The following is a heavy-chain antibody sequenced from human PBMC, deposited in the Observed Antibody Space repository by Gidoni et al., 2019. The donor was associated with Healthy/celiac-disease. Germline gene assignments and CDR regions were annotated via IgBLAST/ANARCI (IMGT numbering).Heavy chain of an antibody. D-gene: IGHD2-21*01. CDR2: ISSSSSYT. V-gene: IGHV3-21*01. CDR1: GFTFRSYS. J-gene: IGHJ4*02. CDR3: ARDSQPGRIVVELNY. Sequence: EVQLLVFGGGLVKPGASLRLPCAASGFTFRSYSMNWVRQAPGKGLEWVSSISSSSSYTYYADSVKGRFTISRDNAKNSLYLQMNSLRAEDTAVYYCARDSQPGRIVVELNYWGQGTLVTVSS.